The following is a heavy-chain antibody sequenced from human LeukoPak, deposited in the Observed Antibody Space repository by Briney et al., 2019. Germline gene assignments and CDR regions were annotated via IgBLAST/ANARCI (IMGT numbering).Heavy chain of an antibody. V-gene: IGHV3-7*03. Sequence: QSGGSLRLSCVASGFTFGKYWMSWVRQAPGKGLEWVANIKLDGSEKNCVDSVKGRFTISRDNTKNSLYLQMNSLRVEDTAVFYCARDQYDTWSRRGNFDSWGQGTLVIVSS. D-gene: IGHD3-3*01. CDR1: GFTFGKYW. J-gene: IGHJ4*02. CDR3: ARDQYDTWSRRGNFDS. CDR2: IKLDGSEK.